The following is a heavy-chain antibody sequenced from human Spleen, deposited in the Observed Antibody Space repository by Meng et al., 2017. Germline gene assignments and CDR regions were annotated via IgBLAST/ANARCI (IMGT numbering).Heavy chain of an antibody. D-gene: IGHD6-13*01. J-gene: IGHJ4*02. CDR3: ARESQPGIAAAGNDY. V-gene: IGHV1-8*03. CDR2: MNPNRGNT. CDR1: GYTFTSYD. Sequence: ASVNVSCKASGYTFTSYDINWVRQATGQGLEWMGWMNPNRGNTGYAQKFQGRVTNTRNTYISTDYMELSSLRSEDTAGYYCARESQPGIAAAGNDYWGQGTLVTVSS.